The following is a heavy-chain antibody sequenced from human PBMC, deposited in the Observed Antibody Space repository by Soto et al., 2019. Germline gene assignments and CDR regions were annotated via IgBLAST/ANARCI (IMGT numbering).Heavy chain of an antibody. CDR1: GGSISSGGYY. Sequence: QVQLQESGPGLVKPSQTLSLTCTVSGGSISSGGYYWIWIRQHPGKGLEWIGYIYYSGSTYYNPSLKSRVTISVDTSKNQFSLKLSSVTAADTAVYYCAGIYSGSTGGTLRYWGQGTLVTVSS. CDR2: IYYSGST. D-gene: IGHD1-26*01. CDR3: AGIYSGSTGGTLRY. V-gene: IGHV4-31*03. J-gene: IGHJ4*02.